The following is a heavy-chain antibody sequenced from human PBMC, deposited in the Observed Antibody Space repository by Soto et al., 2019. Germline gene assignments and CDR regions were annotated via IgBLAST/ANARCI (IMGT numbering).Heavy chain of an antibody. V-gene: IGHV3-23*01. CDR2: ISDSGST. Sequence: EVQLLESGGALVQPGGSLRLSCAASGFTFSNHAMNWVRQAPGKGLEWVSTISDSGSTYYADSVKGRFTISRDNSKNTLYLQMNIRRAEDTAVYYCARDPGGHYCTSTSCLYFFDRWGQGTLVIVSS. D-gene: IGHD2-2*01. CDR3: ARDPGGHYCTSTSCLYFFDR. CDR1: GFTFSNHA. J-gene: IGHJ4*02.